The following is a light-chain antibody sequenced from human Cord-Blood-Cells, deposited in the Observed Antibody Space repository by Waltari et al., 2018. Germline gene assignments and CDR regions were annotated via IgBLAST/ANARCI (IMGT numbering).Light chain of an antibody. CDR2: EVS. Sequence: QSALTPPPSASGSPGPSVTLPCPGTISDVAGDNYVSWYQQHPGKAPKLMIYEVSKRPSGGRGRFSGSKSGNTAALTVSGLQAEDEADYYCSSYAGSNNLVFGGGTKLTVL. J-gene: IGLJ3*02. CDR1: ISDVAGDNY. V-gene: IGLV2-8*01. CDR3: SSYAGSNNLV.